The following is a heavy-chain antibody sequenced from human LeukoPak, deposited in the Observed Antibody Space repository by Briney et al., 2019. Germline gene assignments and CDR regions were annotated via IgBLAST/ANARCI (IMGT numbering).Heavy chain of an antibody. CDR1: GGSISSYY. Sequence: PSETLSLTCTVSGGSISSYYWSWIRQPPGKGLEWIGYIYYSGSTNYNPSLKSRVTLSVDTSKNQFSLKLSSVTAADTAVYYCARGGDFWSGYYPYDYWGQGTLVTVSS. CDR3: ARGGDFWSGYYPYDY. D-gene: IGHD3-3*01. V-gene: IGHV4-59*01. CDR2: IYYSGST. J-gene: IGHJ4*02.